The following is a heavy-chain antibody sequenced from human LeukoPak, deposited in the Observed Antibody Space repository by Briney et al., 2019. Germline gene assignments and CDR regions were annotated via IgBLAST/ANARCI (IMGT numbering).Heavy chain of an antibody. CDR2: ISGSGGST. CDR1: GFTFSSYA. D-gene: IGHD5-24*01. CDR3: AKDRSLSRDGYKYYFDY. V-gene: IGHV3-23*01. J-gene: IGHJ4*02. Sequence: GGSLRLSCAASGFTFSSYAMSWVRQAPGKGLEWVSGISGSGGSTYYADSVKGRFTISRDNSKNTLYLQMNSLRAEDTAVYYCAKDRSLSRDGYKYYFDYWGQGTLVTVSS.